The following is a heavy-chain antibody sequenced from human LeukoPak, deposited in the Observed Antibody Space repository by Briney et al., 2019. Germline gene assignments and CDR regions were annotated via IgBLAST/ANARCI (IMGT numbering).Heavy chain of an antibody. Sequence: PGGSLRLSCAASGFTFDDYAMHWVRQAPGKGLEWVSGISWNGDTIVYGDSVKGRFTISRDNAKNSLFLQMNSLRPEDTALYYCAKDHNWGEIDYWGQGTLVTVSS. D-gene: IGHD3-16*01. CDR1: GFTFDDYA. J-gene: IGHJ4*02. CDR3: AKDHNWGEIDY. CDR2: ISWNGDTI. V-gene: IGHV3-9*01.